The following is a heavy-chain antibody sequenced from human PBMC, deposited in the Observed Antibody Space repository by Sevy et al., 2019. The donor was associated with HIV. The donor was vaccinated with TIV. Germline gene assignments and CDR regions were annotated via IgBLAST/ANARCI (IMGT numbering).Heavy chain of an antibody. D-gene: IGHD3-3*01. V-gene: IGHV1-8*01. CDR1: GYTFTSYD. CDR2: MNPNSGNT. Sequence: ASVKVSCKASGYTFTSYDINWVRQATGQGLEWMGWMNPNSGNTGYAQKFQGRVTMTRNTSISTAYMELSSLRSEDTAVYYYARGRSQRITIFGVDQDYYYGMDVWGQGTTVTVSS. CDR3: ARGRSQRITIFGVDQDYYYGMDV. J-gene: IGHJ6*02.